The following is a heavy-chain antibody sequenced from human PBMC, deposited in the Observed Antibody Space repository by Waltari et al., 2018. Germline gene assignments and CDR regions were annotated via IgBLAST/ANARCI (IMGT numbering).Heavy chain of an antibody. D-gene: IGHD2-15*01. V-gene: IGHV4-38-2*01. CDR3: AGDRGGGNFDY. J-gene: IGHJ4*02. Sequence: QVQLQESGPGLVKPSETLSLTCAVSGYSISSGYYWGWIRQPPGKGLEWIGSIYNGWSTYYNPPVKSRVTISVDTSKNQFSLKLSSVTAADTAVYYGAGDRGGGNFDYWGQGTLVTVSS. CDR1: GYSISSGYY. CDR2: IYNGWST.